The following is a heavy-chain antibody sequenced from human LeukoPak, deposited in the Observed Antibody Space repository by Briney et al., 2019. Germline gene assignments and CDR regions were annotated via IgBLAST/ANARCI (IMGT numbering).Heavy chain of an antibody. CDR2: ISYDGSNK. CDR3: ASLLNDYGDY. CDR1: GFTFSGYA. D-gene: IGHD2/OR15-2a*01. Sequence: PGRSLRLSCAASGFTFSGYAMHWVRQAPGKGLEWVAVISYDGSNKYYADSVKGRFTISRDNSKNTLYLQMNSLRAEDTAVYYCASLLNDYGDYWGQGTLVTVSS. J-gene: IGHJ4*02. V-gene: IGHV3-30-3*01.